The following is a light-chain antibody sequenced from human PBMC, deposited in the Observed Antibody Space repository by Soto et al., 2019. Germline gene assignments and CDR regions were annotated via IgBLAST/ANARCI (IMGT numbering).Light chain of an antibody. CDR2: DNN. CDR1: SSNIGAGYD. V-gene: IGLV1-40*01. CDR3: QSYDISLSGHVI. J-gene: IGLJ2*01. Sequence: QSVLTQPPSVSGAPGQRVTISCTGSSSNIGAGYDVHWYQQLPGTAPKLLIYDNNHRPSGVPDRFSGSKSGTSASLAITGLQAEDEAEYDCQSYDISLSGHVIFGGGTKLTVL.